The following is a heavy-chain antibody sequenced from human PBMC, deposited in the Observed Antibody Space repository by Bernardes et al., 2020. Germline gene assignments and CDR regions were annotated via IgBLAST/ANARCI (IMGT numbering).Heavy chain of an antibody. CDR1: GYTFTSYG. CDR3: ARYDYIWGSYGDVIDY. CDR2: ISAYNGNT. V-gene: IGHV1-18*01. J-gene: IGHJ4*02. Sequence: ASVKVSCKASGYTFTSYGISWVRQAPGQGLEWMGWISAYNGNTNYAQKLQGRVTMTTDTSTSTAYMELRSLRSDDTAVYYCARYDYIWGSYGDVIDYWGQGTLVTVSS. D-gene: IGHD3-16*01.